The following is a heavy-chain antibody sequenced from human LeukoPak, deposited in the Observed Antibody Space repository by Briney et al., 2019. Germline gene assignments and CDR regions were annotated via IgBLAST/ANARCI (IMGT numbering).Heavy chain of an antibody. V-gene: IGHV1-2*02. Sequence: GASVKVSCKASGYTFTGYYMHWGRQAPGQGLEWMGWINPNSGGTKYAQKFQGRVTMTRDTSISTVYMELSRLRSDDTAVYYCARDKQLDWAHYHYCYMDVWGKGTTVTVSS. CDR3: ARDKQLDWAHYHYCYMDV. J-gene: IGHJ6*03. CDR1: GYTFTGYY. CDR2: INPNSGGT. D-gene: IGHD1-1*01.